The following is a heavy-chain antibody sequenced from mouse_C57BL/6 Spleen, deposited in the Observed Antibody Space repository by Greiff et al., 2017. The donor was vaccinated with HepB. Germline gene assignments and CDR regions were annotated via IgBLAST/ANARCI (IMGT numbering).Heavy chain of an antibody. CDR1: GYTFTSYW. CDR3: TRRQLRLGFAY. J-gene: IGHJ3*01. Sequence: VQLQQSGAELVRPGSSVKLSCKASGYTFTSYWMDWVKQRPGQGLEWIGNIYPSDSETHYNQKFKDKATLTVDKSSSTAYMQLSSLTSEDSAVYYWTRRQLRLGFAYWGQGTLVTVSA. CDR2: IYPSDSET. V-gene: IGHV1-61*01. D-gene: IGHD3-2*02.